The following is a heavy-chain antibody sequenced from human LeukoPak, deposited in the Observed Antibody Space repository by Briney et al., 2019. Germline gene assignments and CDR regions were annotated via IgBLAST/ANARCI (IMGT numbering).Heavy chain of an antibody. Sequence: ALRLSCAASGFTFEHYAMHWVRQAPGKGLEWVSGISWNSGSIGYADSVKGRFTISRDNAKNSLYLQMNSLRAEDTALYYCAKSRLGELSTAFDYWGQGTLVTVSS. D-gene: IGHD3-16*02. CDR1: GFTFEHYA. CDR2: ISWNSGSI. V-gene: IGHV3-9*01. CDR3: AKSRLGELSTAFDY. J-gene: IGHJ4*02.